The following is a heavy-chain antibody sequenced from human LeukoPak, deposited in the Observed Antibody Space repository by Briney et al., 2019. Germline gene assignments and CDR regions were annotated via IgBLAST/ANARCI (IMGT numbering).Heavy chain of an antibody. CDR1: GGTFISYA. CDR3: TRDVAVVPAAMSAFNRFDP. D-gene: IGHD2-2*01. CDR2: IIPILGIA. V-gene: IGHV1-69*04. J-gene: IGHJ5*02. Sequence: ASVKVSCKASGGTFISYAISWVRQAPGQGLEWMGRIIPILGIANYAQKFQGRVTITADKSTSTAYMELSSLRSEDTAVYYCTRDVAVVPAAMSAFNRFDPWGQGTLVTVSS.